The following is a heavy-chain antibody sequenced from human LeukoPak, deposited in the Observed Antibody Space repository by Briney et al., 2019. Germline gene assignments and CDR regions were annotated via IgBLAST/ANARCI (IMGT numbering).Heavy chain of an antibody. J-gene: IGHJ4*02. D-gene: IGHD4-17*01. Sequence: PGGSLRLSCTASGFTFGDYVMSWVRQAPGKGLEWVGFIRSKAYGGTTEYAASVKGRFTITRDDPKSIAYLQMNSLKTEDTAVYYCTRDDHGDYGDHDYWGQGTLVTVSS. CDR3: TRDDHGDYGDHDY. V-gene: IGHV3-49*04. CDR2: IRSKAYGGTT. CDR1: GFTFGDYV.